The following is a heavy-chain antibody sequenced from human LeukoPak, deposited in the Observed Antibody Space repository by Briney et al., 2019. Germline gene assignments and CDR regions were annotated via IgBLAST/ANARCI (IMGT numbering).Heavy chain of an antibody. CDR2: IYYTGST. D-gene: IGHD2-15*01. CDR1: GGSISTYY. J-gene: IGHJ3*02. Sequence: SETLSLTCTVSGGSISTYYWNWIRQPPGEGLEWIGYIYYTGSTKSNPSLKRRVTISLDTSKNQFSLNLSSVTAADTAVYYCARRVVVVTATDKSDSFDMWGQGTVVTVSS. V-gene: IGHV4-59*01. CDR3: ARRVVVVTATDKSDSFDM.